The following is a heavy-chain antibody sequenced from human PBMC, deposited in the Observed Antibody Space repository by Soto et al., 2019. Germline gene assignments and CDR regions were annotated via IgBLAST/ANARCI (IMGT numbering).Heavy chain of an antibody. D-gene: IGHD2-15*01. CDR3: TTDSTQTFCDGGPCYSVQTKTHDS. V-gene: IGHV3-15*01. J-gene: IGHJ5*02. Sequence: PGGSLRLSCPASGFTFSSGSMNWERKAPGKGLQWVGRIKRKVAGGTADYSAPVKGRFTISRDDSRDTLYLQMNSLKTEDTAVYYCTTDSTQTFCDGGPCYSVQTKTHDSWGQGTLVTVSS. CDR2: IKRKVAGGTA. CDR1: GFTFSSGS.